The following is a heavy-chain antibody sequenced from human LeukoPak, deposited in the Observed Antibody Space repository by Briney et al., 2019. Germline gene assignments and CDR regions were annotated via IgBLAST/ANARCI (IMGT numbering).Heavy chain of an antibody. D-gene: IGHD3-22*01. CDR3: VGDPPNSGYAFQV. CDR2: IKQDETEK. Sequence: PGGSLRLSCTASGFTFSNFWMGWVRQAPGKGLEWVANIKQDETEKFYLGSVKGRFTISRDNSKNMVYLQMNSLRAEDTALYYCVGDPPNSGYAFQVWGHGTVVTVSS. CDR1: GFTFSNFW. V-gene: IGHV3-7*01. J-gene: IGHJ3*01.